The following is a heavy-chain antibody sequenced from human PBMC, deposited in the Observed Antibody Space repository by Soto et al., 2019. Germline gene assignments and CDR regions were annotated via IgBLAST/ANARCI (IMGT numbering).Heavy chain of an antibody. V-gene: IGHV1-18*04. Sequence: QIQLVQYGGKVKKPGASVEVSCKASGYMFTSYGISWVRQAPGQGLEWMAWIRDYNGNKKYAQKFHGRVTMTTDTSTHTCSMELPTLRSDEAAIDAYSRTGAGMAARPLNYWGQGPLVTVSS. CDR3: SRTGAGMAARPLNY. J-gene: IGHJ4*02. CDR1: GYMFTSYG. D-gene: IGHD6-6*01. CDR2: IRDYNGNK.